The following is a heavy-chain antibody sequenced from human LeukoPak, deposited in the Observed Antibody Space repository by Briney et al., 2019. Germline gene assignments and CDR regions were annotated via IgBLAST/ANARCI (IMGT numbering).Heavy chain of an antibody. CDR3: ARFVLKPGIVGAPDGNFDY. D-gene: IGHD1-26*01. CDR1: GGSFSSYY. J-gene: IGHJ4*02. V-gene: IGHV4-59*08. Sequence: SETLSLTCTVSGGSFSSYYWSWIRQPPGKGLEWIGYICYSGSTNYNPSLKSRVTISVDTSKSQFSLKLSSVTAADTAVYYCARFVLKPGIVGAPDGNFDYWGQGTLVTVSS. CDR2: ICYSGST.